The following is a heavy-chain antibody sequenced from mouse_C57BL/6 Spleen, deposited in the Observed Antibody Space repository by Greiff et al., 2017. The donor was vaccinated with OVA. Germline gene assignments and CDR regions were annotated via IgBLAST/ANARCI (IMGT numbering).Heavy chain of an antibody. Sequence: QVHVKQPGAELVRPGSSVKLSCKASGYTFTSYWMHWVKQRPIQGLEWIGNIDPSDSETHYNQKFKDKATLTVDKSSSTAYMQLSSLTSEDSAVYYCATYYSKGTWFAYWGQGTLVTVSA. CDR3: ATYYSKGTWFAY. D-gene: IGHD2-5*01. J-gene: IGHJ3*01. CDR1: GYTFTSYW. CDR2: IDPSDSET. V-gene: IGHV1-52*01.